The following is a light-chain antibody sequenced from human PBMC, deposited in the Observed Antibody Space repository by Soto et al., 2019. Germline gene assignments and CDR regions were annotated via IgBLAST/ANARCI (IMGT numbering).Light chain of an antibody. V-gene: IGLV2-8*01. CDR1: SSDVGGYNY. Sequence: QSALTQPPSASGSPGQSVTISCTGTSSDVGGYNYVSWYQQHPGKAPKLMIYEVSKRPSGVPDRFSGSKSGNTASLTVSGVEAEDEADCHCSSYAGSNSYVVFGGGTKLTVL. CDR3: SSYAGSNSYVV. CDR2: EVS. J-gene: IGLJ2*01.